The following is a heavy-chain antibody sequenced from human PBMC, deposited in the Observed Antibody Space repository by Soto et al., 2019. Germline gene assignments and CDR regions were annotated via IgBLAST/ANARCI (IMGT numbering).Heavy chain of an antibody. V-gene: IGHV4-59*01. CDR3: ARGGSNYLPLQH. Sequence: QVQLQESGPGMVKPSETLSLICTVSGGSISGSYWSWIRQPPGKGLEWIGYINDSGNTNHNPSFKSRVTISLDTSKNQFSLNVNSVTAADTAVYYCARGGSNYLPLQHWGQGTLVTVSS. CDR1: GGSISGSY. D-gene: IGHD3-10*01. CDR2: INDSGNT. J-gene: IGHJ1*01.